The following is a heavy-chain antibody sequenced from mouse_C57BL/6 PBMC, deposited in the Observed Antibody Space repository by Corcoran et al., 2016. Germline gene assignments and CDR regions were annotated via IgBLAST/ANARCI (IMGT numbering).Heavy chain of an antibody. J-gene: IGHJ2*01. V-gene: IGHV1-26*01. Sequence: EVQLQQSGPELVKPGASVKISCKASGYTFTDYYMNWVKQSHGKSLEWIGDINPNNGGTSYNQKFKGKATLTVDKSSSTAYMELRSLTSEDSAVYYCAKVPGSSYYFDYWGQGTTLTVSS. CDR3: AKVPGSSYYFDY. D-gene: IGHD1-1*01. CDR1: GYTFTDYY. CDR2: INPNNGGT.